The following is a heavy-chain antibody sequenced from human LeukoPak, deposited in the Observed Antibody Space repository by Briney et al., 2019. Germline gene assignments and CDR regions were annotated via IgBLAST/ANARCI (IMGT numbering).Heavy chain of an antibody. D-gene: IGHD1-26*01. J-gene: IGHJ4*02. Sequence: GGSLRLSCPASGFTFSNYAMSWVRQAPGKGLEWVSAVSGSGGSTYYADSVKGRFTISRDNSKNTLYLQMNSLRAEDTAVYYCATLDVGATVYWGQGTLVTVSS. CDR1: GFTFSNYA. CDR3: ATLDVGATVY. V-gene: IGHV3-23*01. CDR2: VSGSGGST.